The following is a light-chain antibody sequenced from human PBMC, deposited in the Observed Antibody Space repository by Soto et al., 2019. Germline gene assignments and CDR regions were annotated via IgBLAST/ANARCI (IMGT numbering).Light chain of an antibody. J-gene: IGKJ5*01. CDR2: AAS. CDR3: QQSYSTPIT. Sequence: DIQMAQSPSSLSASVGDRVTITCRASQSISSYLNWYQQKPGKAPKLLIYAASSLQSGVQSRFSGSGSGTDFTLTISSLQPEDFATYYCQQSYSTPITIVQGTRLEIK. V-gene: IGKV1-39*01. CDR1: QSISSY.